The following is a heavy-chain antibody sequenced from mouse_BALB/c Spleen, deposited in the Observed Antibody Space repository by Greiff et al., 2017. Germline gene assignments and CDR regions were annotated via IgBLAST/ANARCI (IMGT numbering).Heavy chain of an antibody. CDR2: IYPSDSYT. V-gene: IGHV1-69*02. Sequence: VQLQQPGAELVRPGASVKLSCKASGYTFTSYWINWVKQRPGQGLEWIGNIYPSDSYTNYNQKFKDKATLTVDKSSSTAYMQLSSPTSEDSAIYYCTRSELGGDYWGQGTTLTVSS. D-gene: IGHD4-1*01. CDR3: TRSELGGDY. CDR1: GYTFTSYW. J-gene: IGHJ2*01.